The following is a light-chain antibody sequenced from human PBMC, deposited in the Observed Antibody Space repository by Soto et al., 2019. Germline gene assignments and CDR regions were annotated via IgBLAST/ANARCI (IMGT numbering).Light chain of an antibody. V-gene: IGKV1-5*01. J-gene: IGKJ1*01. CDR3: QQDNSYSPWT. Sequence: IRLTSSACTLSASVRDRVTISCRASQSVNKWLAWFQQKPGKVPKLLIFDASTLQTGVPSRFGGGGSGTEFTLTSSGLQPDDFATYYCQQDNSYSPWTFGAGTKVDI. CDR2: DAS. CDR1: QSVNKW.